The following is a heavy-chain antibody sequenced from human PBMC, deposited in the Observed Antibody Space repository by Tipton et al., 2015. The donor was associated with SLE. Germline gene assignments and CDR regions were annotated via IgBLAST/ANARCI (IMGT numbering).Heavy chain of an antibody. CDR1: GGSFSGYY. J-gene: IGHJ3*02. CDR2: IYYSGST. Sequence: TLSLTCAVYGGSFSGYYWSWIRQPPGKGLEWIGSIYYSGSTYYNPSLKSRVTISVDTSKNQFSLRLSSVTAADTAVYYCARDYYGSGFDAFDIWGQGTMVTVSS. D-gene: IGHD3-10*01. CDR3: ARDYYGSGFDAFDI. V-gene: IGHV4-34*11.